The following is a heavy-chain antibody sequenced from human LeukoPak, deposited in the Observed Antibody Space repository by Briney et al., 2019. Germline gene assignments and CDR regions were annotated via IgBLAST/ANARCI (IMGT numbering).Heavy chain of an antibody. Sequence: PGGSLRLSCAASGFTFSSYAMSWVRQAPGKGLEWVSAISGSGGSTYYADSVKGRFTISRDNAKNSLYLQMNSLRAEDTAVYYCASGSRDGYNYRFDYWGQGTLVTVSS. CDR1: GFTFSSYA. CDR3: ASGSRDGYNYRFDY. D-gene: IGHD5-24*01. CDR2: ISGSGGST. V-gene: IGHV3-23*01. J-gene: IGHJ4*02.